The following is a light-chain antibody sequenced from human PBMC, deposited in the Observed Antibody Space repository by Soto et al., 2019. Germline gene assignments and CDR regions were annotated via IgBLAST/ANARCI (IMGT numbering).Light chain of an antibody. CDR2: DAS. J-gene: IGKJ4*01. V-gene: IGKV3-15*01. Sequence: EIVLTQSPATLSLSPGERATLSCRASHDVSSRLAWYQQKPGQAPRLLIYDASTRATGLPARFSGSGSGTEFTLTISSLQSEDFAVYYCQHYTNWPLTFGGGTKVDIK. CDR1: HDVSSR. CDR3: QHYTNWPLT.